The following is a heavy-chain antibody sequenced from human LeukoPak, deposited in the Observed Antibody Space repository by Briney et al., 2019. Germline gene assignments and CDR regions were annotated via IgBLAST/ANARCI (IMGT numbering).Heavy chain of an antibody. CDR1: GFTFSSYS. V-gene: IGHV3-21*01. J-gene: IGHJ4*02. D-gene: IGHD6-6*01. CDR2: ISSSSGYI. CDR3: ASGPLISYNSSTYPPFDY. Sequence: GGSLRLSCAVSGFTFSSYSMNWVRQAPGKGLEWVSSISSSSGYIYYSDSVKGRFTVSRDNAKNSLYLQMNSLRAEDTAVYYCASGPLISYNSSTYPPFDYWGQGTLVTVSS.